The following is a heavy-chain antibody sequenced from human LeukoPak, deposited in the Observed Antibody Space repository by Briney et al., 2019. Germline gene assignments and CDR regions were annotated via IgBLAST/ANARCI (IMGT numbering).Heavy chain of an antibody. D-gene: IGHD2-2*01. CDR1: GYTFTGYY. CDR2: INPNSGGT. Sequence: ASVKVSCKASGYTFTGYYMHWVRQAPGQGLEWMGWINPNSGGTNYAQKFQGRVTMTRDMSISTAYMELSRLRSDDTAVYYCATGDIVVVPAAKGVDYWGQGTLVTVSS. V-gene: IGHV1-2*02. CDR3: ATGDIVVVPAAKGVDY. J-gene: IGHJ4*02.